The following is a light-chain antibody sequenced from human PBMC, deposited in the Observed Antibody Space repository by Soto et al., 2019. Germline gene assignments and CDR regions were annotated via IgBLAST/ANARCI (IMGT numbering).Light chain of an antibody. Sequence: QSVLTQPPSVSAAPGQTVTISCSGSSSNIGNNYVSWYQQLPGTAPKLLIYDNNKRPSGIPDRFSGSKSGTSATLGITGLQTGDEADYYCGTWDSSLSAHVVFGGGTKLTVL. CDR1: SSNIGNNY. V-gene: IGLV1-51*01. CDR2: DNN. CDR3: GTWDSSLSAHVV. J-gene: IGLJ2*01.